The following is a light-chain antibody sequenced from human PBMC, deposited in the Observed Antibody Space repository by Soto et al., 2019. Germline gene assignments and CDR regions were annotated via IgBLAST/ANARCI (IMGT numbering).Light chain of an antibody. Sequence: QYVLTQPPSASGTPGQRVTISCSGSSTNIGSNTVNWYQQFPGTAPKLLIYSNNQRSSGVPDRFSGSKSGTSASLAISALQSEDEADYYCAAWDDNLNGWVFGGGTKLTVL. J-gene: IGLJ3*02. CDR2: SNN. CDR1: STNIGSNT. CDR3: AAWDDNLNGWV. V-gene: IGLV1-44*01.